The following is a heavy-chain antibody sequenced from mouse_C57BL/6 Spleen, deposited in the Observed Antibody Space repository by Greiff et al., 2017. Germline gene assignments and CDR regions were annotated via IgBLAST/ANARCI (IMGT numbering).Heavy chain of an antibody. V-gene: IGHV1-15*01. J-gene: IGHJ4*01. CDR2: IDPETGGT. CDR1: GYTFTDYE. D-gene: IGHD2-4*01. Sequence: VKLQESGAELVRPGASVTLSCKASGYTFTDYEMHWVKQTPVHGLEWIGAIDPETGGTAYNQKFKGKAILTADKSSSTAYMELRSLTSEDSAVYYCTRWGYDYDYYAMDYWGQGTSVTVSS. CDR3: TRWGYDYDYYAMDY.